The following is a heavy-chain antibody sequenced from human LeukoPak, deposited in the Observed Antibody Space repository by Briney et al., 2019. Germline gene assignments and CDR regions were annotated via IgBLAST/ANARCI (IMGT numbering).Heavy chain of an antibody. J-gene: IGHJ4*02. CDR2: VLHTGSTT. Sequence: PSETLSLTCTVSGYSISSGHYWGWIRQPPGQGLEWIGNVLHTGSTTYSNPSLSGRVNLSLDTSKNQFTLRLSSVTAADTAVYYCARGGECGGDCHAPLDHDSWGQGTLVTVSS. CDR3: ARGGECGGDCHAPLDHDS. CDR1: GYSISSGHY. D-gene: IGHD2-21*02. V-gene: IGHV4-38-2*02.